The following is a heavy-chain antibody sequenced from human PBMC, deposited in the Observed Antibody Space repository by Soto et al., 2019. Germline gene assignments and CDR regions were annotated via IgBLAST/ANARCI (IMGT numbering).Heavy chain of an antibody. CDR3: VKSVGVSLDRGGNYFDY. CDR2: IKSKTDGGTT. CDR1: GFTFSNAW. D-gene: IGHD3-10*01. J-gene: IGHJ4*02. V-gene: IGHV3-15*07. Sequence: GGSLRLSCAASGFTFSNAWMNWVRQAPGKGLEWVGRIKSKTDGGTTDYAAPVKGRFTISRDNSKNTLYLQMNSLRAEDTAVYYCVKSVGVSLDRGGNYFDYWGQGTPVTVSS.